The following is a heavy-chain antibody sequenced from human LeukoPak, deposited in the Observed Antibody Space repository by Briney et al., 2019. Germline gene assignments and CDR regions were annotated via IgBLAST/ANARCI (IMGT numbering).Heavy chain of an antibody. D-gene: IGHD2-2*01. J-gene: IGHJ4*02. CDR2: IIPFLDIT. Sequence: GASVKDTCKASGGTLSNYAISWVRQAPGQGLEWMGRIIPFLDITDYAQKFQGRVSISADKSTNTAYMELSSLRSEDTAVFYCASGEGCSNNSCTLDYWGQGTLVTVSS. CDR3: ASGEGCSNNSCTLDY. CDR1: GGTLSNYA. V-gene: IGHV1-69*04.